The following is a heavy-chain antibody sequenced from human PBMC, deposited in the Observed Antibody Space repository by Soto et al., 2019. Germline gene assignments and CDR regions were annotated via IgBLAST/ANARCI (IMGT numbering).Heavy chain of an antibody. V-gene: IGHV4-34*01. D-gene: IGHD6-13*01. CDR3: ARSQRQQLVRRNWFDS. Sequence: SETLSLTCAVYGGSFSNYYWSWIRQPPGKGLERIGEINDSGSTNYNPSLKSRVTISVDTSKNQFSLKLNSVTAADTAVYYCARSQRQQLVRRNWFDSWGQGSLVTVSS. J-gene: IGHJ5*01. CDR2: INDSGST. CDR1: GGSFSNYY.